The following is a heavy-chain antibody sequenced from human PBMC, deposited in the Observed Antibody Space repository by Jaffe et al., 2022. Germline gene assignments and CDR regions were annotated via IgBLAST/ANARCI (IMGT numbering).Heavy chain of an antibody. Sequence: QVQLQESGPGLVKPSETLSLTCTVSGGSISSYYWSWIRQPPGKGLEWIGYIYYSGSTNYNPSLKSRVTISVDTSKNQFSLKLSSVTAADTAVYYCAREVEDIVGATLLDYWGQGTLVTVSS. CDR3: AREVEDIVGATLLDY. CDR2: IYYSGST. CDR1: GGSISSYY. D-gene: IGHD1-26*01. J-gene: IGHJ4*02. V-gene: IGHV4-59*01.